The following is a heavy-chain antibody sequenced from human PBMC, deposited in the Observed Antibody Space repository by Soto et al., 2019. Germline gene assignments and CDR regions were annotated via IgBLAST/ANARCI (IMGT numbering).Heavy chain of an antibody. CDR1: GFTFSSYA. V-gene: IGHV3-23*01. Sequence: VQLLESGGGLVQPGGSLRLSCAASGFTFSSYAMSWVRQAPGKGLEWVSVIRGSGDRTYYADSVKGRFTISRDNSKNTLYMQMNTLSAEDTAVYYCAKQQGPGTPYYYAMDVWGQGTTVTVSS. CDR2: IRGSGDRT. J-gene: IGHJ6*02. D-gene: IGHD1-1*01. CDR3: AKQQGPGTPYYYAMDV.